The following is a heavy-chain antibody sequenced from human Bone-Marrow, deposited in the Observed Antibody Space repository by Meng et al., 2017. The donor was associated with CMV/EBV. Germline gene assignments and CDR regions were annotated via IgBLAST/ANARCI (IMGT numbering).Heavy chain of an antibody. CDR1: GYTFNGYY. V-gene: IGHV1-2*02. CDR2: INPNSGGT. D-gene: IGHD6-19*01. Sequence: ASVKFFCKASGYTFNGYYMHWVRQAPGQGLEWMGWINPNSGGTNYAQKFQGRVTMTRDTSISTAYMELSRLRSDDTAVYYCARLPGIAVAATLADYYFDYWGQGTRVTGYS. CDR3: ARLPGIAVAATLADYYFDY. J-gene: IGHJ4*02.